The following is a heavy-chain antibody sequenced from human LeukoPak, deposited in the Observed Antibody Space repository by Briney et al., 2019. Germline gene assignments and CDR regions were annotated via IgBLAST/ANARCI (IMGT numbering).Heavy chain of an antibody. V-gene: IGHV1-18*01. D-gene: IGHD5-24*01. J-gene: IGHJ5*02. CDR3: AGVRRVGFNWFDP. CDR2: ISAYNGNT. CDR1: GYTFTRYC. Sequence: ASVNVSCMASGYTFTRYCISRVRQAPGQGLEWMGWISAYNGNTNYAQNLQGRVTMTTDTSTSTAYMELRRLRSDDTAVYYCAGVRRVGFNWFDPWGQGTLVTVSS.